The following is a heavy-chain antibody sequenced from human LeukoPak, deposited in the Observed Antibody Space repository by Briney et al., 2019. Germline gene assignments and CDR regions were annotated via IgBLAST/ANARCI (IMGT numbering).Heavy chain of an antibody. J-gene: IGHJ4*02. CDR2: IIGSGGST. Sequence: GGSLRLSCAVSGFIFSSYAMSWARQAPGKGLEWVSVIIGSGGSTYYTDSVKGRFTISRDNSKNTLYLQMNSLRAEDTAVYYCAKARSGGVPTFDYWGQGTLVTVSS. D-gene: IGHD3-10*01. CDR3: AKARSGGVPTFDY. CDR1: GFIFSSYA. V-gene: IGHV3-23*01.